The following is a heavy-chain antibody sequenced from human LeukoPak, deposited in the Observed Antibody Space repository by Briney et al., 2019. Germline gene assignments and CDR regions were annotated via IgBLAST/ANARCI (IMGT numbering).Heavy chain of an antibody. Sequence: SQTLSLTCTVSGGFIRSGSYYWNWIRQPAGKGLEWIGRISTSETTNYNPSLKSRVTVSVDTSKNQFSLKLSSVTAADTAVYYCARDLGGGWFDPWGKGTLVTVSS. D-gene: IGHD3-10*01. V-gene: IGHV4-61*02. CDR3: ARDLGGGWFDP. J-gene: IGHJ5*02. CDR2: ISTSETT. CDR1: GGFIRSGSYY.